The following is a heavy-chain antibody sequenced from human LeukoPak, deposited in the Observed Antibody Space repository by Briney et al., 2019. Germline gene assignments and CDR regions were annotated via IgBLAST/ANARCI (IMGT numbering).Heavy chain of an antibody. CDR2: INPNSSDT. CDR3: ARDYCSSTSCLFDY. V-gene: IGHV1-2*06. CDR1: GYTFTGYH. J-gene: IGHJ4*02. Sequence: ASVKVSCKTSGYTFTGYHMHWVRQAPGLGLEWMGRINPNSSDTNYAQKFQGRVTMTRDTSISTAYMELSRLTSDDTAMYYCARDYCSSTSCLFDYWGQGTLVTVSS. D-gene: IGHD2-2*01.